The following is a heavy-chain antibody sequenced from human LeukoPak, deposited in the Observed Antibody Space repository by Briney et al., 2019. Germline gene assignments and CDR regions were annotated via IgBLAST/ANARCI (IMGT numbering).Heavy chain of an antibody. CDR1: GFVFNNYW. D-gene: IGHD6-13*01. CDR3: ARDPAAWDY. V-gene: IGHV3-7*01. CDR2: INTDGSEE. Sequence: GGSLRLSCAASGFVFNNYWMSWVRQAPGKGLEWVANINTDGSEEYYVDSVKGRFTISRDNARNSLYLQMNSLIVGDTAVYYCARDPAAWDYWGQGTLVTVSS. J-gene: IGHJ4*02.